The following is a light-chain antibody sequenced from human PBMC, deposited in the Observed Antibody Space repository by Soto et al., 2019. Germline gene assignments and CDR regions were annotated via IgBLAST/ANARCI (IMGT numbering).Light chain of an antibody. J-gene: IGLJ1*01. CDR1: SSDIGGYNY. V-gene: IGLV2-14*01. CDR3: FSYTSSGTYA. CDR2: GVT. Sequence: QSGLPKPASVFEFPGQWTTISCAGTSSDIGGYNYVSWYQQHPDKAPKLMIYGVTNRPSGVSDRFSGSKSGNTASLTISGLQAEDETDYYCFSYTSSGTYAFGPGTKVTVL.